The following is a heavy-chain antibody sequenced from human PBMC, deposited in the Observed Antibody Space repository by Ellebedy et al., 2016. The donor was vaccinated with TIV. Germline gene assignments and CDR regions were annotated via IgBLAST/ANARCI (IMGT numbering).Heavy chain of an antibody. J-gene: IGHJ5*02. V-gene: IGHV3-74*01. Sequence: GESLKISCAASGFSFSNYWMHWVRQAPGKGLVWVSRINSDGSDTRYSDSGKGRFTVSRDNAKNTLYLQMSSLTADDTAVYFCVRGGQQFDPNLIDPWGQGTLVIVSS. CDR2: INSDGSDT. CDR3: VRGGQQFDPNLIDP. CDR1: GFSFSNYW. D-gene: IGHD6-13*01.